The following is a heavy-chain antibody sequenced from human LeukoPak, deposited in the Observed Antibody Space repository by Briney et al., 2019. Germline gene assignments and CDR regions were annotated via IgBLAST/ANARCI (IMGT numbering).Heavy chain of an antibody. J-gene: IGHJ4*02. CDR1: GYTFTGYY. CDR2: INPNSGGT. D-gene: IGHD3-10*01. V-gene: IGHV1-2*06. Sequence: GASVKVSCKASGYTFTGYYMHWVRQAPGQGLEWMGRINPNSGGTNYAQKFQGRVTMTRDTSISTAYMGLSRLRSDDTAVYYCARAGGVTYYYGSGSRLGVYYFDYWGQGTLVTVSS. CDR3: ARAGGVTYYYGSGSRLGVYYFDY.